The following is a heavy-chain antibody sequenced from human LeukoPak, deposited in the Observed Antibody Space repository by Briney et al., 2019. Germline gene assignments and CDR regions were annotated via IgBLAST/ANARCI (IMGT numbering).Heavy chain of an antibody. CDR3: ARERASVTTNAFDI. CDR2: IYHSGST. Sequence: SETLSLTCTVSGYSISSGYYWGWIRRPPGKGLEWIGSIYHSGSTYYNPSLKSRVTISVDTSKNQFSLKLSSVTAADTAVYYCARERASVTTNAFDIWGQGTMVTVSS. D-gene: IGHD4-17*01. V-gene: IGHV4-38-2*02. J-gene: IGHJ3*02. CDR1: GYSISSGYY.